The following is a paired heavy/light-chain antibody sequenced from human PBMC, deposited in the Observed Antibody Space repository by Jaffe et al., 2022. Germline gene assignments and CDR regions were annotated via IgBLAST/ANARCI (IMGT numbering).Heavy chain of an antibody. Sequence: EVQLVESGGGLVQPGGSLRLSCAASGFTFSDHYMDWVRQAPGKGLEWVGRIRNKANSNTTEYAASVKGRFTISRDDSKNSLYLQINSLKTEDTAVYWCARSFGGGWPDAFAIWSQGTMVTVSS. CDR1: GFTFSDHY. D-gene: IGHD3-3*01. CDR3: ARSFGGGWPDAFAI. V-gene: IGHV3-72*01. CDR2: IRNKANSNTT. J-gene: IGHJ3*02.
Light chain of an antibody. CDR3: QQASTYPLT. CDR1: LGISSY. CDR2: SAS. Sequence: DIQLTQSPSFLSASVGDRVTVTCRASLGISSYLAWYQQKPGKAPKLLISSASTLQSGVPSRFSGSGSGTEFTLTISSLQPEDIATYYCQQASTYPLTFGGGTKVEIK. J-gene: IGKJ4*01. V-gene: IGKV1-9*01.